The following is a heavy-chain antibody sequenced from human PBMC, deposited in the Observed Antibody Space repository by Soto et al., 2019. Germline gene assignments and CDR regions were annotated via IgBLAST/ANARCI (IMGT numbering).Heavy chain of an antibody. CDR3: ARPLSRNDYNWGYFDL. Sequence: QVQLVESGGGVVQPGRSLRLSCAASGFTFSSYAMHWVRQAPGKGLEWAAVISYDGSNKYYADSVKGRFTISRDNAKNTLYLQMTSLRAEDTAVYYCARPLSRNDYNWGYFDLWGRGTLVTGSS. CDR2: ISYDGSNK. J-gene: IGHJ2*01. V-gene: IGHV3-30-3*01. D-gene: IGHD4-4*01. CDR1: GFTFSSYA.